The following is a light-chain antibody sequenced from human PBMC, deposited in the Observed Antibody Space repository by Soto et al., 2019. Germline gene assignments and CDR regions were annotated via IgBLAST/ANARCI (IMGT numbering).Light chain of an antibody. CDR2: DVT. V-gene: IGLV2-14*01. CDR1: SSDVGAYNY. J-gene: IGLJ1*01. CDR3: ASYTTLSTYV. Sequence: QSVLTQPASVSGPPGQSITISCTGTSSDVGAYNYVSWYQHHPGKAPRLVIYDVTNRPSGISDRFSGSKSGNTASLTISGLLAEDEADYYCASYTTLSTYVFGTGTKVT.